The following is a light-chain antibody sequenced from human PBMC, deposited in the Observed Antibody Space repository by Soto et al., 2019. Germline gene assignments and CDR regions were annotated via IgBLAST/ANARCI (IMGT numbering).Light chain of an antibody. CDR2: AAS. CDR3: QQYNSYPWT. J-gene: IGKJ1*01. V-gene: IGKV1-8*01. CDR1: QGISSY. Sequence: AIRMTQSPSSLSASTGDRVTITCRASQGISSYLAWYQQKPGKAPKLLIYAASTLQSGVPSRFSGSGSGTDFTLTISNLQPDDFATYYCQQYNSYPWTFGQGTKVDIK.